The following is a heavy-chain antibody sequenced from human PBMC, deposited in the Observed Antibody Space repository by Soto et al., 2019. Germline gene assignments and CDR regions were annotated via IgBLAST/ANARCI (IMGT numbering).Heavy chain of an antibody. CDR3: ARLSPGRYWVYLDY. CDR1: GGSISSSSYY. J-gene: IGHJ4*02. CDR2: IYYSGDT. Sequence: SETLSLTCTVSGGSISSSSYYWGWIRQPPGKGLEWIGSIYYSGDTYYNPSLKSRVTISVDTSKNQFSLKLSSVTAADTAVYYCARLSPGRYWVYLDYWGQGTLVTAPQ. D-gene: IGHD1-26*01. V-gene: IGHV4-39*01.